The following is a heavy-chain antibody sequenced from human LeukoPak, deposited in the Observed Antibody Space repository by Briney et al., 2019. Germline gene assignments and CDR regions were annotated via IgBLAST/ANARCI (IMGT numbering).Heavy chain of an antibody. CDR1: GYTFTSYD. CDR3: ARDGAYCGGDCYSAAGYFDY. D-gene: IGHD2-21*02. Sequence: ASVKVSCKASGYTFTSYDINWVRQATGQGLEWMGWMNPNSGNTGYAQKFQGRVTMTRDMSTSTVYMELSSLRSEDTAVYYCARDGAYCGGDCYSAAGYFDYWGQGTLVTVSS. V-gene: IGHV1-8*02. J-gene: IGHJ4*02. CDR2: MNPNSGNT.